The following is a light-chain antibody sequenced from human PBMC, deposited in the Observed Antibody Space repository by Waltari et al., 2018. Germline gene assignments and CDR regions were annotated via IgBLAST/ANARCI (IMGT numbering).Light chain of an antibody. J-gene: IGLJ2*01. CDR1: RSDVGGYNC. Sequence: QSALTQPRSVSGSPGQSVTISCTGTRSDVGGYNCVSWYQQHPDKAPKLMIYDVSKRPSGVPDRFSGSKSGNTASLTISGLQAEDEADYYCCSYAGSYTFVVFGGGTKLTVL. CDR3: CSYAGSYTFVV. V-gene: IGLV2-11*01. CDR2: DVS.